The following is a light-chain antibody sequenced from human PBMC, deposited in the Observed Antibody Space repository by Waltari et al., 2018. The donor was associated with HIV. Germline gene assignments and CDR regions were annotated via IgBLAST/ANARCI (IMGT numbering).Light chain of an antibody. CDR1: SSNIGKNF. CDR3: GTWDSSLSGVV. CDR2: DKN. V-gene: IGLV1-51*01. J-gene: IGLJ3*02. Sequence: QSVLTQSPSVSAAPGQKVTISCAGSSSNIGKNFVSWYKQLPGTAPKLLIYDKNKRPSGITDRFSGSKSGTSATLGITGLQTGDEADYYGGTWDSSLSGVVFGGGTKLTVL.